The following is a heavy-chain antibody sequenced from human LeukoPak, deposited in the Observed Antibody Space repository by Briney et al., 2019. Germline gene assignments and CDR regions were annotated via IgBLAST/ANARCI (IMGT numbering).Heavy chain of an antibody. J-gene: IGHJ4*02. CDR2: IYHSGST. V-gene: IGHV4-4*02. CDR3: ARVPSYCSSTSCYKVFDY. CDR1: GGSISSSNW. D-gene: IGHD2-2*02. Sequence: SETLSLTCAVSGGSISSSNWWSWVRQPPGKGLEWIGEIYHSGSTNYNPSLKSRVTISVDKSKNQFSLKLSSVTAADTAVYYCARVPSYCSSTSCYKVFDYWGQGTLVTVSS.